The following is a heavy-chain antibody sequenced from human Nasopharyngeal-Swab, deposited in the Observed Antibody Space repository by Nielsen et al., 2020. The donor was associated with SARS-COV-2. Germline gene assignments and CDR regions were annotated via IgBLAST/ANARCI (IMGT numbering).Heavy chain of an antibody. V-gene: IGHV3-30*18. CDR2: ISYDGSNK. J-gene: IGHJ3*02. CDR1: GFTFSSYG. D-gene: IGHD6-13*01. Sequence: GGSLRLSCAASGFTFSSYGMYWVCQAPGKGLEWVAVISYDGSNKYYADSLKGRFTISKDNSKNTLYLQMNSLRAEDTAVYYCAKVPGSSWVDAFDIWGQGTKVTVSS. CDR3: AKVPGSSWVDAFDI.